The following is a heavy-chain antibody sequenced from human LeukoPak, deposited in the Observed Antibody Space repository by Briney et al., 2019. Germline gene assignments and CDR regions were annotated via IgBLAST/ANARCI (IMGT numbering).Heavy chain of an antibody. Sequence: SETLSLTCTVSGASISSYYWSWIRQPAGKGLEWIGRIYTSGSTNYNPSLKSRVTMSVDTSKNQFSLKRTSVTAADTAIYYCARDGIQRNLDYWGQGTLVTVSS. CDR2: IYTSGST. J-gene: IGHJ4*02. CDR3: ARDGIQRNLDY. V-gene: IGHV4-4*07. D-gene: IGHD1-14*01. CDR1: GASISSYY.